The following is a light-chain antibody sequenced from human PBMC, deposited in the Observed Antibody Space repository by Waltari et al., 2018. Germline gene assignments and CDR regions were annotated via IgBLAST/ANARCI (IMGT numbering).Light chain of an antibody. Sequence: VVMTQSPLSLSVTVGQSASISCRSSETLTYNGDTYLDWFHQRPGQSPRRLIYKVSNRDSGVPDRFSGSGSGTEFTLKISRVEADDVGVYYCMQGTRRPWGFTVGPGTTVDI. J-gene: IGKJ3*01. CDR1: ETLTYNGDTY. V-gene: IGKV2-30*01. CDR3: MQGTRRPWGFT. CDR2: KVS.